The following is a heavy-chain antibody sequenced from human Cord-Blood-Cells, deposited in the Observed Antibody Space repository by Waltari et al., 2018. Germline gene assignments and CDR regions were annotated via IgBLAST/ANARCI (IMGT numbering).Heavy chain of an antibody. V-gene: IGHV1-69*09. CDR2: IIPILVIA. CDR3: ARHIAALSTYDAFDI. Sequence: QVQLVQSGAEVKKPGSSVKVSCKASGGTFSSYAISWVRQAPGQGLEWMGRIIPILVIANYAHKFQGRVTITADKSTSTAYMELSSLRSEDTAVYYCARHIAALSTYDAFDIWGQGTMVTVSS. J-gene: IGHJ3*02. CDR1: GGTFSSYA. D-gene: IGHD6-6*01.